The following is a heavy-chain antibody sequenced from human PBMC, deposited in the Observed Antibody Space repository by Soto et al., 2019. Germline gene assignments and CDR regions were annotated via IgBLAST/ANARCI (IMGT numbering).Heavy chain of an antibody. CDR1: GFTFSSYW. CDR3: ARALADYYDSSGYPLGY. J-gene: IGHJ4*02. CDR2: IKQDGSEK. Sequence: EVQLVESGGGLVQPGGSLRLSCAASGFTFSSYWMSWVRQAPGKGLEWVANIKQDGSEKYYVDSVKGRFTISRDNAKNSLYLQMNSLRAEDTAVYYCARALADYYDSSGYPLGYWGQGTLVTVSS. D-gene: IGHD3-22*01. V-gene: IGHV3-7*04.